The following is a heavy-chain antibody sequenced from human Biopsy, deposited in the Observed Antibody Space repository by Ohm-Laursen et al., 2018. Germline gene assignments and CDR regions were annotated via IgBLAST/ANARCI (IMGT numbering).Heavy chain of an antibody. CDR3: ARTPIAIFSAGLVYRHRRHLQGMDV. Sequence: PTQTLTLTCDFSGFSLSARGTCVSWTRQPPGKALEWLARIDLDDYKDYSVSLKDRLTISKATSENQVVLTMANTEPADTGTYFCARTPIAIFSAGLVYRHRRHLQGMDVWGQGTAVTVS. V-gene: IGHV2-70*11. CDR1: GFSLSARGTC. J-gene: IGHJ6*02. CDR2: IDLDDYK. D-gene: IGHD6-13*01.